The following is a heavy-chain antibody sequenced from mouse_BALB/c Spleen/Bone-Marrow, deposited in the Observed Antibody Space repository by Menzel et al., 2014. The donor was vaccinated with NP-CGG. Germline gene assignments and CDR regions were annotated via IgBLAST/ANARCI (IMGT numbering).Heavy chain of an antibody. D-gene: IGHD1-1*01. J-gene: IGHJ4*01. CDR1: GYTFTGYT. Sequence: LARPGASVKMSCKASGYTFTGYTIHWVKQRPGQGLEWIGAIYPGNSDTSYNQKFKGKAKLTAVTSTSTAYMDLSSLTNEDSAVYYCTRGITTVVATRAMDYWGQGTSVTVSS. CDR2: IYPGNSDT. V-gene: IGHV1-5*01. CDR3: TRGITTVVATRAMDY.